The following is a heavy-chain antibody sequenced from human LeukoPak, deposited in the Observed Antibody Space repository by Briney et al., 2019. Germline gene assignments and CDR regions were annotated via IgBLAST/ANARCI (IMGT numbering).Heavy chain of an antibody. D-gene: IGHD2-2*01. CDR1: GYTFTSYD. CDR3: ARALYQLLPSGFDP. J-gene: IGHJ5*02. CDR2: MNPNSGNT. Sequence: ASVKVSCKASGYTFTSYDINWVRQAIGQGLEWMGWMNPNSGNTGYAQKFQGRVTMTRNTSISTAYMELSSLRSEDTAVYYCARALYQLLPSGFDPWGQGTLVTVSS. V-gene: IGHV1-8*01.